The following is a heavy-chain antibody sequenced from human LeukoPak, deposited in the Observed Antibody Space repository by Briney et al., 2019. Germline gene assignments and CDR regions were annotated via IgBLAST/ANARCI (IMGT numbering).Heavy chain of an antibody. D-gene: IGHD2-2*01. CDR1: GFSVSSNY. CDR3: ARYGGSGYCSSSNCYEGFDY. J-gene: IGHJ4*02. V-gene: IGHV3-66*01. CDR2: IYSGESA. Sequence: GGSLRLSCAASGFSVSSNYMSWVRQAPGKGLEWVSTIYSGESAYYADSVKGRFTISRDNSKNALVLQMNSLTAADTAVYYCARYGGSGYCSSSNCYEGFDYWGQGTLVTVSS.